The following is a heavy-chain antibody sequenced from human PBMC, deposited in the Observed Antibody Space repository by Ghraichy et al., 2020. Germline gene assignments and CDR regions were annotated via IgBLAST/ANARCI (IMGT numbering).Heavy chain of an antibody. D-gene: IGHD1-20*01. CDR1: GGSFRGYF. Sequence: GSLRLSCAVSGGSFRGYFWSWIRQPPGKGLEWIGEIDHIGSTNFNPSLRGRVTISLDTSRSQFSLRLSFLTAADTALYFCARGGYNWQHPYFDPWGQGTLVIVSS. CDR2: IDHIGST. J-gene: IGHJ5*02. V-gene: IGHV4-34*01. CDR3: ARGGYNWQHPYFDP.